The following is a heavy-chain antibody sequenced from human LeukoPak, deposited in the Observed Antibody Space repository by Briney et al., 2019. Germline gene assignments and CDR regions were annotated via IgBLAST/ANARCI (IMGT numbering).Heavy chain of an antibody. CDR3: ARGTTYYYDGITQYYFPDWFDP. V-gene: IGHV1-46*01. CDR1: GYSFTGYY. D-gene: IGHD3-22*01. Sequence: ASVKVSCKASGYSFTGYYMHWVRQAPGQGLEWMGIINPSGGSISYAQKFQGRVTMTRDTSTSTAYMELSRLRSDDTAVYFCARGTTYYYDGITQYYFPDWFDPWGQGTLVTVSS. CDR2: INPSGGSI. J-gene: IGHJ5*02.